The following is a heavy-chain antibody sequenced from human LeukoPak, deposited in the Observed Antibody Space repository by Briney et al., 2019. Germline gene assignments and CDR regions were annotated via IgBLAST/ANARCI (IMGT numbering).Heavy chain of an antibody. CDR3: AKEFVYYYDSSGYYDPFDY. CDR1: GFTFSSYG. Sequence: EGSLRLSCAASGFTFSSYGMHWVRQAPGKGLEWVAVISYDGSNKYYADSVKGRFTISRDNSKNTLYLQMNSLRAEDTAVYYCAKEFVYYYDSSGYYDPFDYWGQGTLVTVSS. CDR2: ISYDGSNK. V-gene: IGHV3-30*18. D-gene: IGHD3-22*01. J-gene: IGHJ4*02.